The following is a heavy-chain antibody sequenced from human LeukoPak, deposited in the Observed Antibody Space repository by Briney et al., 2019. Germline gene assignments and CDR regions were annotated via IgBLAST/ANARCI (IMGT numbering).Heavy chain of an antibody. CDR3: AKGVNQLLYAHFDY. CDR1: GFTFDGYT. D-gene: IGHD2-2*02. CDR2: ISWDGGST. Sequence: GGSLRLSCAASGFTFDGYTMHWVRQAPGKGLEWVSLISWDGGSTYYADSVKGRFTISRDNSKNSLYLQMNSLRTEDTALYYCAKGVNQLLYAHFDYWGQGTLVTVSS. J-gene: IGHJ4*02. V-gene: IGHV3-43*01.